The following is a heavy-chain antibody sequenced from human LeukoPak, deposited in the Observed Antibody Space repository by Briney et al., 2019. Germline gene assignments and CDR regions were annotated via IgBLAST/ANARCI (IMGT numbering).Heavy chain of an antibody. Sequence: GGSLRLSCAASGFTFSMSWMTWVRQAPGKGLEWVASINGDTSEIHYVDSVKGRFTISRDNTKDSLYLQMNSLRAEDTAIYYCARDNYSGSRYFDHWGQGTLVTVSS. CDR3: ARDNYSGSRYFDH. D-gene: IGHD1-26*01. V-gene: IGHV3-7*01. CDR1: GFTFSMSW. J-gene: IGHJ4*02. CDR2: INGDTSEI.